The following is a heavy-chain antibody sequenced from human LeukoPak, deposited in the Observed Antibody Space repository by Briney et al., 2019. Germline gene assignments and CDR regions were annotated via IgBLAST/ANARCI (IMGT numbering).Heavy chain of an antibody. CDR1: RFTFSSYA. CDR2: ISGSGGST. D-gene: IGHD1-26*01. V-gene: IGHV3-23*01. CDR3: ARERYSGSSDAFDI. Sequence: GGSLRLSCASSRFTFSSYAMSWVRQAPGKGLEWVSAISGSGGSTYYADSVKGRFTISRDNAKNSLYLQMNSLRAEDTAVYYCARERYSGSSDAFDIWGQGTMVTVSS. J-gene: IGHJ3*02.